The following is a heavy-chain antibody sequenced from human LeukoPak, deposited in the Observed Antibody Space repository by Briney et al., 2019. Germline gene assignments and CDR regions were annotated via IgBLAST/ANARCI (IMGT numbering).Heavy chain of an antibody. CDR1: GFTFSNAW. J-gene: IGHJ3*02. V-gene: IGHV3-15*01. CDR3: TTGAVTTFDAFDI. D-gene: IGHD4-17*01. Sequence: GGSLRLSCAASGFTFSNAWMSWVRQAPGKGLEWVGRIKSKTDGGTTDYAAPVKGRFTISRDDSKNTLYLQMNSLKTEDTAVYYCTTGAVTTFDAFDIWGQGTMVTVSS. CDR2: IKSKTDGGTT.